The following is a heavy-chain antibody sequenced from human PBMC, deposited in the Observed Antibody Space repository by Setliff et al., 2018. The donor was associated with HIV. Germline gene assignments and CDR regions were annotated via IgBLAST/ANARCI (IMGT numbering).Heavy chain of an antibody. J-gene: IGHJ3*02. CDR2: INRATRT. Sequence: PSETLSLTCTVSGGSFGTYDWGWIRQPPGKGLEWIGEINRATRTNYNPSLKSRLTMSVDTSKNQFPLRLTSVTAADTAIYYFARGGPSRLSVYRGVVGTPHAFDIWGQGTEVTVSS. CDR1: GGSFGTYD. D-gene: IGHD3-10*01. CDR3: ARGGPSRLSVYRGVVGTPHAFDI. V-gene: IGHV4-34*01.